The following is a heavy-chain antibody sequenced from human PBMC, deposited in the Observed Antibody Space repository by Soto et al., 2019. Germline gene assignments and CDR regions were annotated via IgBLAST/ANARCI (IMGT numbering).Heavy chain of an antibody. V-gene: IGHV4-34*01. Sequence: SETLSLSCAVYGGSFSGYYWSWIRQPPGKGLEWIGEINHSGSTNYNPSLKSRVTISVDTSKNQFSLKLSSVTAADTAVYYCARVEKDIVVVVAATLRPLGAFDIWGQGTMVTVSS. D-gene: IGHD2-15*01. J-gene: IGHJ3*02. CDR2: INHSGST. CDR1: GGSFSGYY. CDR3: ARVEKDIVVVVAATLRPLGAFDI.